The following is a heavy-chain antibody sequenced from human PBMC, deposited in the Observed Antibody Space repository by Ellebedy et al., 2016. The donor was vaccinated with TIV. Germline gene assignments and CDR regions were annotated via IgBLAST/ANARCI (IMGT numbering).Heavy chain of an antibody. CDR3: AGRGTAGTGFTY. V-gene: IGHV6-1*01. D-gene: IGHD3/OR15-3a*01. Sequence: SQTLSLTCAISGDSVSSNSGAWNWVRQSPSRGLEWLGRTYYRSKWNTDYAVSVNSRITINADTSKNHISLQLNSVTPEDTAMYYCAGRGTAGTGFTYWGQGTLVTVSS. CDR2: TYYRSKWNT. CDR1: GDSVSSNSGA. J-gene: IGHJ4*02.